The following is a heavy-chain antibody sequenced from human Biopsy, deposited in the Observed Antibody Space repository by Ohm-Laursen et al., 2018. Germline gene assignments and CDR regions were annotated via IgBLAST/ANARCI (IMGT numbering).Heavy chain of an antibody. Sequence: SLRLSCAASGFTFTTHAIIWVRQAPGKGLEWVSAINDDADRTYYANSVKGRFTISRDNSKNTLYLQMNSLRVDDAAVYFCAKAPGSSWYSYDYWGQGALVTVSP. CDR1: GFTFTTHA. CDR3: AKAPGSSWYSYDY. J-gene: IGHJ4*02. V-gene: IGHV3-23*01. CDR2: INDDADRT. D-gene: IGHD6-13*01.